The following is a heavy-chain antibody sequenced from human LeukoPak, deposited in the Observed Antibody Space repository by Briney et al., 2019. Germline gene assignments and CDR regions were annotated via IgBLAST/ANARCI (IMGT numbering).Heavy chain of an antibody. CDR3: ARDEPVGGWFDP. J-gene: IGHJ5*02. CDR2: IYYSGST. D-gene: IGHD3-16*01. V-gene: IGHV4-39*07. Sequence: SETLSLTCTVSGGSISSSSYYWGWIRQPPGKGLEWIGSIYYSGSTYYNPSLKSRVTISVDTSKNQFSLKLSSVTAADTAVYYCARDEPVGGWFDPWGQGTLVTVSS. CDR1: GGSISSSSYY.